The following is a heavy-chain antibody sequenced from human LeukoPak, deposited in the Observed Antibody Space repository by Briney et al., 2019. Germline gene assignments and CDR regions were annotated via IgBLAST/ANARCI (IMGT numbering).Heavy chain of an antibody. CDR1: GFTFSSYW. CDR2: IKQDGSEK. D-gene: IGHD6-6*01. J-gene: IGHJ4*02. CDR3: ARDESSSSPPFDY. Sequence: GGSLRLSCAASGFTFSSYWMSWVRQAPGKGLEWVANIKQDGSEKYYVDSVKGRFTISRDNAKNSLYLQMNSLRAEDTAVYYCARDESSSSPPFDYWGQGTLVTVSS. V-gene: IGHV3-7*01.